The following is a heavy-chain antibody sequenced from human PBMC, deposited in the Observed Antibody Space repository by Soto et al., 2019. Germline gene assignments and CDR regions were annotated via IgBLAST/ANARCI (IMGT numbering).Heavy chain of an antibody. CDR3: ARRWGAAVDY. Sequence: QVQLQESGPGLVKPSETLSLTGTVSGGSISSYYWSWIRQPPGKGLEWIGYIYYSGSTNYNPSLKSRVTISVDTSKNQFSLKLSSVTAADTAVYYCARRWGAAVDYWGQGTLDTVSS. V-gene: IGHV4-59*08. CDR2: IYYSGST. CDR1: GGSISSYY. D-gene: IGHD1-26*01. J-gene: IGHJ4*02.